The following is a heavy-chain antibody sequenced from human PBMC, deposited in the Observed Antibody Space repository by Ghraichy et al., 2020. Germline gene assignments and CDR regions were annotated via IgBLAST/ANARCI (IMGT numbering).Heavy chain of an antibody. D-gene: IGHD6-13*01. Sequence: GGSLRLSCAASGFTFSDYYMHWVRQAPGKGLEWVSYISSRSSTSNYADSVKGRFTISRDNAEDSLHLQMNSLRAEDTAVYYCVRGQQLTSWPQPTLVTVSS. CDR1: GFTFSDYY. J-gene: IGHJ5*02. CDR2: ISSRSSTS. CDR3: VRGQQLTS. V-gene: IGHV3-11*06.